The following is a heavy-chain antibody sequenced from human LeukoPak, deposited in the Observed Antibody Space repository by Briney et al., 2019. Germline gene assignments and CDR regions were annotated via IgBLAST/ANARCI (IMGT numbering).Heavy chain of an antibody. CDR1: GFKFSSYG. D-gene: IGHD1-26*01. CDR2: IRFDGDRK. CDR3: AKDHIVGGTRLEY. J-gene: IGHJ4*01. V-gene: IGHV3-30*02. Sequence: GGSLRLSCVASGFKFSSYGMHWVRQAPGKGLEWVTFIRFDGDRKYYADSVKGRFTVSRDNSKNTLYLQMSNLRDDDTAVYYCAKDHIVGGTRLEYWGHGTPVTVSS.